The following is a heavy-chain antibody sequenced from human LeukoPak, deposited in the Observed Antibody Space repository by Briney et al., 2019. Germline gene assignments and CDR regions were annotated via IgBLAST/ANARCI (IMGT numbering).Heavy chain of an antibody. J-gene: IGHJ3*02. CDR1: GFTFSEYY. CDR3: ATAYLNDSFDI. CDR2: ISSSGVSI. V-gene: IGHV3-11*04. D-gene: IGHD2/OR15-2a*01. Sequence: GRSLRLSCAASGFTFSEYYMIWIRQAPGKGLEFVSSISSSGVSIYYADFLKGRFTISRDNAKNSLFLQMNSLRAEDTAVYYCATAYLNDSFDIWGQGTMVTVSS.